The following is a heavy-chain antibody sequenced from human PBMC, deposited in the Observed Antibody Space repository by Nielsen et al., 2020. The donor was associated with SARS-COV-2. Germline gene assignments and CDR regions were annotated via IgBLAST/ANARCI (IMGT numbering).Heavy chain of an antibody. CDR3: ARGLGLSAAGISN. CDR1: GFTFSSYG. Sequence: GGSLRLSCAASGFTFSSYGMHWVRQAPGKGLEWVAVIWYDGSKKYYGDSVKGRFTISRDNSKNTLYLQMNSLRAEDTAVYYCARGLGLSAAGISNWGQGTLVTVSS. J-gene: IGHJ4*02. V-gene: IGHV3-33*01. D-gene: IGHD6-13*01. CDR2: IWYDGSKK.